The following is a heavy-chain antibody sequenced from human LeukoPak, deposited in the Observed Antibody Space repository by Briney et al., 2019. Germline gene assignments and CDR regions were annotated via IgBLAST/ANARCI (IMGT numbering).Heavy chain of an antibody. CDR3: ARSGMAVAATPWD. V-gene: IGHV3-7*05. J-gene: IGHJ1*01. CDR1: GFTFSDFW. CDR2: INQDGSEK. Sequence: PGGSLRLSCAASGFTFSDFWMTWVRQPPGRGLEWVGHINQDGSEKYSVDSVRGRFTISRDNVKNSLFLQINILRAEDTAVYYCARSGMAVAATPWDWGQGTLVTVSS. D-gene: IGHD6-19*01.